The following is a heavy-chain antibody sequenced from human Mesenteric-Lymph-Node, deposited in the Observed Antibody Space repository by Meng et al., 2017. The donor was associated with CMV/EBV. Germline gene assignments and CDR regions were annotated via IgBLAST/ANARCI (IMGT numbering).Heavy chain of an antibody. CDR3: ARDRCSSTSCYGLYGMDV. J-gene: IGHJ6*02. Sequence: GESLKISCAASGFTFSSYAMHWVRQAPGKGLEWVAVIPYDGSNKYYADSVKGRFTISRDNSKNTLYLQMNSLRAEDTAVYYCARDRCSSTSCYGLYGMDVWGQGTTVTVSS. V-gene: IGHV3-30*04. CDR1: GFTFSSYA. CDR2: IPYDGSNK. D-gene: IGHD2-2*01.